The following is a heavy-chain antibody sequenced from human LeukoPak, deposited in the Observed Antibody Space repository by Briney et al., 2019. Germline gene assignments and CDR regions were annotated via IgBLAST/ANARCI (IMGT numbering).Heavy chain of an antibody. CDR2: INPNSGGT. Sequence: GASVKVSCKASGYTFTGYYMHWVRQAPGQGLEWMGWINPNSGGTNYAQKFQGRVTMTRDTSISTAYMELSRLRSDDTAVYYCARDGLDCGGDCFRYYFDYWGQGTLVTVSS. J-gene: IGHJ4*02. V-gene: IGHV1-2*02. CDR3: ARDGLDCGGDCFRYYFDY. CDR1: GYTFTGYY. D-gene: IGHD2-21*02.